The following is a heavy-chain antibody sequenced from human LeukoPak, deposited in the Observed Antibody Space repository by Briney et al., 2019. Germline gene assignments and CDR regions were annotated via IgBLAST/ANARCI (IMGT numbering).Heavy chain of an antibody. Sequence: GGSLRLSCEASGFTFSSFGMSWVRQAPGKGLEWVSSIRNTGANTYYAGSVKGRFTISRDNSKNTVNLQMNSLRAEDTAVYYCAKQGDYYGSGSHTDYWGQGTLVTVSS. CDR2: IRNTGANT. J-gene: IGHJ4*02. D-gene: IGHD3-10*01. CDR3: AKQGDYYGSGSHTDY. V-gene: IGHV3-23*01. CDR1: GFTFSSFG.